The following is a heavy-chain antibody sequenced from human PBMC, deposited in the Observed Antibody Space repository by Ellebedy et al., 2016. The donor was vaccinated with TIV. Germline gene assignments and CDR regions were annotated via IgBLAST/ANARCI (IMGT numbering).Heavy chain of an antibody. CDR2: ISAYNGNT. CDR3: ARVTTMVRGVIRCLDV. Sequence: AASVKVSRKASGYTFINYGISWVRQAPGQGLEWMGWISAYNGNTKYAQRLQGRVTMTTDTSTSTAYMELRSLRSDDTAVYYCARVTTMVRGVIRCLDVWGHGTTVTVSS. J-gene: IGHJ6*02. D-gene: IGHD3-10*01. V-gene: IGHV1-18*01. CDR1: GYTFINYG.